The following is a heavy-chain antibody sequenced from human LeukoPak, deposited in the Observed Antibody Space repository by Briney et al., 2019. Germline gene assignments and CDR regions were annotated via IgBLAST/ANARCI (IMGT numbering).Heavy chain of an antibody. CDR1: GASISSTNW. V-gene: IGHV4-4*02. CDR2: MHHSGRT. CDR3: ARAQEGCSRASCYLEP. Sequence: SETLYLTCAISGASISSTNWWIWVRQPPGKGLEWIGEMHHSGRTNYNPSLKSRITISVDKSKNQVFLRLNSVAAADTALYYCARAQEGCSRASCYLEPWGQGTLVTVSS. D-gene: IGHD2-2*01. J-gene: IGHJ5*02.